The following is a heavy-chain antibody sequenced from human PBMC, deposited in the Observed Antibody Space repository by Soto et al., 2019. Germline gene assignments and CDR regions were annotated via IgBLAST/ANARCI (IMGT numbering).Heavy chain of an antibody. CDR1: GFTFSTYN. Sequence: EVLLVESGGGLVKPGGSLRLSCAASGFTFSTYNMNWVRQAPGKGLEWVSSINGRGNYIYETDAVKGRFTISRDNAKTSLDLQMNSLRAEDTAVYYCAREDGIVGATSAFDYWGQGTLVTVSS. CDR2: INGRGNYI. D-gene: IGHD1-26*01. V-gene: IGHV3-21*01. CDR3: AREDGIVGATSAFDY. J-gene: IGHJ4*02.